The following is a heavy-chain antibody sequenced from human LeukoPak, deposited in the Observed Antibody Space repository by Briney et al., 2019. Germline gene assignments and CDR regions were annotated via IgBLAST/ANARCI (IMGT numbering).Heavy chain of an antibody. CDR3: ARDANYYGSGSADY. CDR1: GFTFSSYR. V-gene: IGHV3-7*03. D-gene: IGHD3-10*01. Sequence: GGSLRLSCAASGFTFSSYRMSWVRQAPGKGLEWVANIKQDGSEKYYVDSVKGRFTISRDNAKNSLYLQMNSLRAEDTAVYYCARDANYYGSGSADYWGQGTLVAVSS. CDR2: IKQDGSEK. J-gene: IGHJ4*02.